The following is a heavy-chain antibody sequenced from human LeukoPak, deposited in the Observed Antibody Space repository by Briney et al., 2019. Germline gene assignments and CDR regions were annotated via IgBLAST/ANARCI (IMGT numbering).Heavy chain of an antibody. CDR1: GFTFSSYA. Sequence: GGSLRLSCAASGFTFSSYAMHWVRQAPGKGLEYVSAISSNGGSTYYADSVKGRFTISRDNSKNTLYLQMSSLRAEDTAVYYCVKDGAAAGTLFLFGYWGQGTLVTVSS. V-gene: IGHV3-64D*09. D-gene: IGHD6-13*01. CDR3: VKDGAAAGTLFLFGY. CDR2: ISSNGGST. J-gene: IGHJ4*02.